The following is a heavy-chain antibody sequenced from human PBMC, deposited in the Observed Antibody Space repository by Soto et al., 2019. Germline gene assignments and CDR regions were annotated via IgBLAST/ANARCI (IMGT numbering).Heavy chain of an antibody. J-gene: IGHJ4*02. V-gene: IGHV4-39*01. CDR3: ARRAAGGSDY. CDR1: GGSISNNGYY. CDR2: IYYSGRV. Sequence: QLRLQESGPRLVKPSETMSLICSVSGGSISNNGYYWAWIRQPPGKGLEWIGDIYYSGRVYYNPSHKTRITISVDTSKNQLSLNLTSVTAADTAFYYGARRAAGGSDYWGQGTLVTVSS. D-gene: IGHD6-25*01.